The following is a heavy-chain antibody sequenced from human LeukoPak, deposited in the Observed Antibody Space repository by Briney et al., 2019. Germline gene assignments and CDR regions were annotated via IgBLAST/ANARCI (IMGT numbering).Heavy chain of an antibody. CDR3: AKSEWELLYFDY. Sequence: GRSLRLSCAASGFTFSSYAMSWVRQAPGKGLGWVSAISGSGGSTYYADSVKGRFTISRDNSKSTLYLQMNSLRAEDTAVYYCAKSEWELLYFDYWGQGTLVTVSS. CDR1: GFTFSSYA. J-gene: IGHJ4*02. CDR2: ISGSGGST. D-gene: IGHD1-26*01. V-gene: IGHV3-23*01.